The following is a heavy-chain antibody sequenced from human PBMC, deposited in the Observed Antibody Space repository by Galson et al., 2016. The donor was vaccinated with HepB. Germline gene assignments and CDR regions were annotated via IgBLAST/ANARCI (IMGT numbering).Heavy chain of an antibody. CDR3: ARVPLPYYSDSTNYYYHFYGMDV. J-gene: IGHJ6*02. CDR1: GFTFSHFG. CDR2: IWYDGDTK. V-gene: IGHV3-33*01. D-gene: IGHD2/OR15-2a*01. Sequence: SLRLSCAASGFTFSHFGMHWVRQAPGKGLEWVAVIWYDGDTKYYADSVKGRFTISRDNSKNTLYLHMNNLRAEDTAVYYCARVPLPYYSDSTNYYYHFYGMDVWGQGTTVIISS.